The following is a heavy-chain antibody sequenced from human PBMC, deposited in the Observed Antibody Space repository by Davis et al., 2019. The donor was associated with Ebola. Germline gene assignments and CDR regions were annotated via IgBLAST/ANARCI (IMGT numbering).Heavy chain of an antibody. Sequence: AASVKVSCKASGDTFTRSTFHWVRQAPGQGLEWLGRIAPILGVPNYSEKSQGRLTIPADKSTSTAYMELSSLTTADTALYDCATTANVTCGLDSGGQGTLVTVSS. CDR2: IAPILGVP. V-gene: IGHV1-69*02. D-gene: IGHD2-21*01. J-gene: IGHJ4*02. CDR3: ATTANVTCGLDS. CDR1: GDTFTRST.